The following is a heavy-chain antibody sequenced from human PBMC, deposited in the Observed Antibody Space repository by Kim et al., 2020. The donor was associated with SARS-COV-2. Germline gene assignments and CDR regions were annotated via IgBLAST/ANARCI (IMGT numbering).Heavy chain of an antibody. CDR3: ASSPSNYYYGMDV. Sequence: YAQKLQGRVTMTTDTSTSTAYMELRSLRSDDTAVYYCASSPSNYYYGMDVWGQGTTVTVSS. J-gene: IGHJ6*02. V-gene: IGHV1-18*01.